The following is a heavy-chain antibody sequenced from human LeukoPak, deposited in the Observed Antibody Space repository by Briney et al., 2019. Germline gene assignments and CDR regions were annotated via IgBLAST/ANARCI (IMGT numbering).Heavy chain of an antibody. J-gene: IGHJ6*03. CDR2: ITSSSSYI. V-gene: IGHV3-21*01. CDR1: GFTFSSYS. CDR3: ARDPYSESYSAYYHYYMDV. D-gene: IGHD1-26*01. Sequence: GGSLRLSCAASGFTFSSYSMNWVRHAPGKGLEWVSSITSSSSYIYYADSVKGRFTISRDNAKNSLYLQMNSLRAEDTAVYYCARDPYSESYSAYYHYYMDVWGKGTTVTVSS.